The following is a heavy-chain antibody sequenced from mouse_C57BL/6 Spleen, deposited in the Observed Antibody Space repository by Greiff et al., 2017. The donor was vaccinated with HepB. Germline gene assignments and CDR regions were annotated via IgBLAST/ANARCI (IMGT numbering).Heavy chain of an antibody. D-gene: IGHD5-1-1*01. Sequence: QVQLQQSGAELVKPGASVKMSCKASGYTFTSYWITWVKQRPGQGLEWIGDIYPGSGSTNYNEKFKSKATLTVDTSSSTAYMQLSSLTSEDSAVYYCAREEIPPFYYFDYWGQGTTLTVSS. V-gene: IGHV1-55*01. CDR1: GYTFTSYW. CDR3: AREEIPPFYYFDY. CDR2: IYPGSGST. J-gene: IGHJ2*01.